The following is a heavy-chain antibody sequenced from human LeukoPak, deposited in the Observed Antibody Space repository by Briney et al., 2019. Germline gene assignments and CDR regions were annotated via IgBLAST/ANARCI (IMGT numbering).Heavy chain of an antibody. CDR2: ISCYNGNT. V-gene: IGHV1-18*01. J-gene: IGHJ4*02. CDR3: ARDPQWEPNVGFDY. D-gene: IGHD1-26*01. Sequence: ASVKVSCKASGYTFTSYGIGWVRQAPGQGLEWMRWISCYNGNTHYAQKLQDRVTMTTDTSTSTVYMELSSLRSDDTAVYYCARDPQWEPNVGFDYWGQGTLVTVSS. CDR1: GYTFTSYG.